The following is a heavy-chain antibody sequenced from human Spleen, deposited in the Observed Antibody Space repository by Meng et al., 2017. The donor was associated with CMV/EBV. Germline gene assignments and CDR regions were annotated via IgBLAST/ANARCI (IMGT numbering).Heavy chain of an antibody. V-gene: IGHV3-74*01. D-gene: IGHD6-13*01. J-gene: IGHJ4*02. Sequence: GESLKISCAASGFTFSSYWMHWVRQAPGKGLVWVSRINSDGSSTSYADSVKGRFTISRDNAKNTLYLQMNSLRAEDTAVYYCAREVEGTAAGSYWGQGTLVTVSS. CDR1: GFTFSSYW. CDR2: INSDGSST. CDR3: AREVEGTAAGSY.